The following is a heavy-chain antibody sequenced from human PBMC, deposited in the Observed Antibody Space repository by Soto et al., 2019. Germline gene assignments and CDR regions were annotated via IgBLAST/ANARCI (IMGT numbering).Heavy chain of an antibody. J-gene: IGHJ3*02. D-gene: IGHD2-15*01. CDR1: GFTFSSYS. CDR2: ISSGSSDK. Sequence: EVQLVESGGGLVKPGGSLRLSCAGSGFTFSSYSMNWVRQAPGKGLEWVSSISSGSSDKYYADSVKGRFTISRDNAKNSLYLQMNSLRAEDTAVYYCAKDEGSVVAANDAFDIWGQGTMVTVSS. V-gene: IGHV3-21*01. CDR3: AKDEGSVVAANDAFDI.